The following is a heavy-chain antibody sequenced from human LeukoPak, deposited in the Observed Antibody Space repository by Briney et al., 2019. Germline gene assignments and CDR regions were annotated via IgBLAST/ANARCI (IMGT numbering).Heavy chain of an antibody. Sequence: GGTLRLSSAASGFTFSSYAMSWVRQAPGKGLEWVSAISGSGGNTYYADSVKGRFTISRDNSKNTLYLQMNSLRAEDTAVYYCAKKPQDYINYYFDYWGQGTLVTVSS. J-gene: IGHJ4*02. CDR3: AKKPQDYINYYFDY. CDR2: ISGSGGNT. CDR1: GFTFSSYA. V-gene: IGHV3-23*01. D-gene: IGHD4-11*01.